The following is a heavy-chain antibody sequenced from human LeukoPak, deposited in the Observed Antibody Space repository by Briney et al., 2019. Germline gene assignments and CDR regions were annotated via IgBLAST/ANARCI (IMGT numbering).Heavy chain of an antibody. D-gene: IGHD3-3*01. J-gene: IGHJ3*02. CDR3: AKDRAVLGVVYAFDI. V-gene: IGHV3-30*18. CDR2: ISYDGSNK. CDR1: GFTFSNYG. Sequence: GGSLRLSCAASGFTFSNYGMHWVRQAPGKGLEWVAVISYDGSNKYYADSVKGRFTISRDNSKNTLYLQMNSLRAEDTAVYYCAKDRAVLGVVYAFDIWGQGTMVTVSS.